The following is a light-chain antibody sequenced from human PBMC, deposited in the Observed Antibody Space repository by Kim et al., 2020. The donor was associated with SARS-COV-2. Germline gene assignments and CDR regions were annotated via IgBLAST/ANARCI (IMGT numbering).Light chain of an antibody. CDR2: KAS. CDR3: QQYRSYSWK. CDR1: QSVSSW. J-gene: IGKJ1*01. Sequence: DIQMTQSPFTLSASVGDRVTITCRASQSVSSWLAWYQQRPGKAPKLLIYKASSLEGGVPSRFSGSGSGTEFTLTISSLRPDDFATYYCQQYRSYSWKFGQGNKVDIK. V-gene: IGKV1-5*03.